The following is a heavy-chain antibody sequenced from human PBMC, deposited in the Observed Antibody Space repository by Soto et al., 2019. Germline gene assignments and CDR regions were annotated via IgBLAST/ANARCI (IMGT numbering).Heavy chain of an antibody. D-gene: IGHD3-9*01. V-gene: IGHV1-18*01. CDR3: ASLYYDILTGYRQTSYFDY. CDR2: ISGYNGNT. CDR1: GGTFSSYT. Sequence: ASVKVSCKASGGTFSSYTISWVRQAPGQGLEWMGWISGYNGNTNYAQKLQGRVTMTTDTSTSTAYMELRSLRSDDTAVYYCASLYYDILTGYRQTSYFDYWGQGTLVTVSS. J-gene: IGHJ4*02.